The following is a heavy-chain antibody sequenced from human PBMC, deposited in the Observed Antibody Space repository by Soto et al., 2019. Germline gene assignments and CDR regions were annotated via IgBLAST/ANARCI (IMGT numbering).Heavy chain of an antibody. CDR2: TYYRSRWYN. J-gene: IGHJ6*03. D-gene: IGHD1-7*01. CDR1: GDSVSSNSAA. V-gene: IGHV6-1*01. Sequence: QVQLQQSGPGLVKPSQTLSLTCAISGDSVSSNSAAWNWIRQSPSRGLEWLGRTYYRSRWYNVSAVTVKSRMTISPDTSKNQFSLHLNSVTREDTAVYDCGGTTSLQLYYMDVWGKGTTVTVSS. CDR3: GGTTSLQLYYMDV.